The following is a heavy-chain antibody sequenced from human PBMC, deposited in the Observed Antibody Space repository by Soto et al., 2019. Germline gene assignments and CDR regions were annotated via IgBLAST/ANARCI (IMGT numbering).Heavy chain of an antibody. CDR2: ISGSGGST. CDR3: AKDRHLTGATFDY. D-gene: IGHD1-20*01. CDR1: GFTFSSYA. J-gene: IGHJ4*02. V-gene: IGHV3-23*01. Sequence: EVQLLESGGGLVQPGGSLRLSCAASGFTFSSYAMSWVRQAPGKGLEWVSAISGSGGSTYYADSVKGRFTISRDNSKNTLCLQMNSLRAEDTAVYYCAKDRHLTGATFDYWGQGTLVTVSS.